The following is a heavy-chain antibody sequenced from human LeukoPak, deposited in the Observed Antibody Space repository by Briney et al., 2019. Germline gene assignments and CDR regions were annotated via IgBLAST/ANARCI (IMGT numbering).Heavy chain of an antibody. D-gene: IGHD5-12*01. V-gene: IGHV3-30*02. Sequence: PGGSLRLSCTASGFTFDDYAMHWVRQAPGKGLEWVAFIRYDGSNKYYADSVKGRFTISRDNSKNTLYLQMKSPRAEDTAVYYCAKDGYSGYDPRGVDYWGQGTLVTVSS. J-gene: IGHJ4*02. CDR2: IRYDGSNK. CDR1: GFTFDDYA. CDR3: AKDGYSGYDPRGVDY.